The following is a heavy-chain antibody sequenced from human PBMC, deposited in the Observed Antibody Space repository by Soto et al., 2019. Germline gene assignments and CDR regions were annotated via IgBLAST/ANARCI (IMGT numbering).Heavy chain of an antibody. V-gene: IGHV3-30*18. CDR2: ISYGGSKQ. CDR1: GFTFNIYG. CDR3: AKDQASGQGSFDS. Sequence: GGSLRLSCAASGFTFNIYGMHWVRQAPDKGLDWVALISYGGSKQYYADSVKGRFTISTDNSKNTLFPQMNSLRADDTAVYYCAKDQASGQGSFDSWGQGTLVTVSS. J-gene: IGHJ4*02.